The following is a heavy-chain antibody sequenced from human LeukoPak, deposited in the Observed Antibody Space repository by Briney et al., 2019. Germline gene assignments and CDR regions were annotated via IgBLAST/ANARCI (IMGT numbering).Heavy chain of an antibody. J-gene: IGHJ2*01. V-gene: IGHV3-48*03. CDR1: GFTFSSYE. CDR2: IHNGGSST. CDR3: ARWTRVTSSSLWYFDL. Sequence: GGSLRLSCVASGFTFSSYEMNWVRQAPGEGLEWVSYIHNGGSSTYYADSVKGRFTISRDNGKNSLHLQMNSLRVEDTAVYYCARWTRVTSSSLWYFDLWGRGTLVTVST. D-gene: IGHD6-6*01.